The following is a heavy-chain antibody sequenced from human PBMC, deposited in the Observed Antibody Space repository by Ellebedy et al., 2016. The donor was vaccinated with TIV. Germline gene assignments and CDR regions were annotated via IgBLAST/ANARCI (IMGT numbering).Heavy chain of an antibody. CDR2: ISASGHRT. CDR1: GFTFNSYV. CDR3: AKARRGDYVIFGLDV. J-gene: IGHJ6*02. D-gene: IGHD4-17*01. V-gene: IGHV3-23*01. Sequence: GESLKISCVASGFTFNSYVMSLVRQAPGKGLEWVSAISASGHRTFYADSVKGRFTISRDNSKNTLLLQMYSLRVDDTAVYYCAKARRGDYVIFGLDVWGQGTTVPVSS.